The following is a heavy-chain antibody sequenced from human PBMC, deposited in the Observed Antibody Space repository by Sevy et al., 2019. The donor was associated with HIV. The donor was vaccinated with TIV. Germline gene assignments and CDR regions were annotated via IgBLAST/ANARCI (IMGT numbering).Heavy chain of an antibody. J-gene: IGHJ4*02. CDR2: IIGSGDNT. Sequence: GGSLRLSCEASGFTFRSYAMSWVRQAPGKWLEWVSGIIGSGDNTYYADSVKGRFTVSRDNSKNTLYVQMNSLRAEDTAVYYCAKGVSWLVLGGYFDYWGQGTPVTVSS. CDR3: AKGVSWLVLGGYFDY. D-gene: IGHD6-19*01. V-gene: IGHV3-23*01. CDR1: GFTFRSYA.